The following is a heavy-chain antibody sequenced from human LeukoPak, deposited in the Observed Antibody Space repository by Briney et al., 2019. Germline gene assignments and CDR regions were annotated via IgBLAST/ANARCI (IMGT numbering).Heavy chain of an antibody. CDR2: ISSSGSTI. CDR3: ARDTGYSSSRRGGH. CDR1: GLTFSSYE. J-gene: IGHJ4*02. Sequence: PGGSLRLSCAASGLTFSSYEMIWVRQAPGKGLEWVSYISSSGSTIYYADSVKGRFTISRDNAKNSLYLQMNSLRAEDTAVYYCARDTGYSSSRRGGHWGQGTLVTVSS. V-gene: IGHV3-48*03. D-gene: IGHD6-13*01.